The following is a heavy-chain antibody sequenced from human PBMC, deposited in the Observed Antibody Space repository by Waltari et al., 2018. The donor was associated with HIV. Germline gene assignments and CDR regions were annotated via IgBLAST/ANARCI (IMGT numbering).Heavy chain of an antibody. CDR2: ISYSWST. J-gene: IGHJ4*02. CDR3: ARGRRWLQFHGHYYFDY. D-gene: IGHD3-10*01. V-gene: IGHV4-59*01. CDR1: SDAIKNDY. Sequence: VQLQESGPGLVKPSETLSLTCNDPSDAIKNDYWKWIRQPPGKEFEWIGYISYSWSTKYGPSLKSRVTMSLVSSKNQFSLKLRSVTAADTAVYFCARGRRWLQFHGHYYFDYWGQGTLVTVSS.